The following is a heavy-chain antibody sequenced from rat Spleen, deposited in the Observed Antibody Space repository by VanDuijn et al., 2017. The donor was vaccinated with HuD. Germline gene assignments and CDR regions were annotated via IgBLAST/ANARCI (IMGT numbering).Heavy chain of an antibody. CDR1: GFSLTSYT. V-gene: IGHV2-6*01. CDR3: ARDRPLRRDLDY. Sequence: QVQLKESGPGLVQPSQTLSLTCTVSGFSLTSYTVSWVRQPPGKGLEWIAAISSGGSTYYNSALKSRLSINRDTSKSQVFLKMNSLQTEDTATYYCARDRPLRRDLDYWGQGVMVTVSS. D-gene: IGHD1-11*01. J-gene: IGHJ2*01. CDR2: ISSGGST.